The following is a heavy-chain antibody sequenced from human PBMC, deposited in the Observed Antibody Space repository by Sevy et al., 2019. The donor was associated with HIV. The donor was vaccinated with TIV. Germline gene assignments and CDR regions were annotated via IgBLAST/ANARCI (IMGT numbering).Heavy chain of an antibody. CDR3: ATGRDYGSGSYDY. CDR1: GFSFDRYG. D-gene: IGHD3-10*01. CDR2: ILYEGINK. J-gene: IGHJ4*02. V-gene: IGHV3-33*01. Sequence: QLGGSLILSCAASGFSFDRYGMHWVRQAPGKGLEWVAVILYEGINKDYGDSVRGRFTISRDNSKNTLYLQMNSLRVDDTAVYYCATGRDYGSGSYDYWGPGTLVTVSS.